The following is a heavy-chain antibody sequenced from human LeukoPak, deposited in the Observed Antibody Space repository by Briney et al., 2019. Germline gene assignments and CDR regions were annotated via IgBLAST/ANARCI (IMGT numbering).Heavy chain of an antibody. CDR3: ARDSLDDSSGYYYVRRPFDY. CDR2: INSDGSST. V-gene: IGHV3-74*01. D-gene: IGHD3-22*01. Sequence: GGSLRLSCAASGFTFSSYWMHWVRQAPGKGLVWVSRINSDGSSTSYADSVKGRFTISRDNAKNTLYLQMNSLRAEDTAVYYCARDSLDDSSGYYYVRRPFDYWGQGTLVTVSS. J-gene: IGHJ4*02. CDR1: GFTFSSYW.